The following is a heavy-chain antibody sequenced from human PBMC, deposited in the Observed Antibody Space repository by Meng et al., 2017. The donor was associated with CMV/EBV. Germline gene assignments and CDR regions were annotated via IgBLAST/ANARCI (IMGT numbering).Heavy chain of an antibody. V-gene: IGHV1-46*01. CDR3: AREFFNWNYSVVAFDI. CDR1: GYTFTSYY. CDR2: INPSGGST. J-gene: IGHJ3*02. Sequence: ASVKVSCKASGYTFTSYYMHWVRQAPGQGLEWMGIINPSGGSTSYAQKFQGRVTMTDTSTSTVYMELSSLRSEDTAVYYCAREFFNWNYSVVAFDIWGQGTMVTVSS. D-gene: IGHD1-7*01.